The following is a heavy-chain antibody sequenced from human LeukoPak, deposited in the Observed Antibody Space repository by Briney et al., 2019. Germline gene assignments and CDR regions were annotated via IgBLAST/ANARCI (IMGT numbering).Heavy chain of an antibody. D-gene: IGHD6-13*01. V-gene: IGHV3-33*01. CDR3: ARGSGYSSGWYWYDY. CDR1: GFTFSTYG. J-gene: IGHJ4*02. CDR2: IWYDGSNK. Sequence: PGGSLRLSCAASGFTFSTYGMHWVRQAPGKGLEWVAVIWYDGSNKYYADSVKGRFTISRDNSKNTLYLQMNSLRAEDTAVYYCARGSGYSSGWYWYDYWGQGTLVTVSS.